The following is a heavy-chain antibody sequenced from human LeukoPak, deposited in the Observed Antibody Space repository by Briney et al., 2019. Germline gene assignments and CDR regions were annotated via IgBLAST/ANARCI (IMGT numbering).Heavy chain of an antibody. V-gene: IGHV4-59*01. CDR1: GGSISTYY. J-gene: IGHJ4*02. D-gene: IGHD1-7*01. CDR2: IYFSGAT. Sequence: NASETLSLTCTVSGGSISTYYWSWIRQPPGKGLEWIGYIYFSGATNYNASLKSRVTISVDTSKKQFSLKLRSVTPADTAVYYCARDWKTGTPGTWGQGTLVTVSS. CDR3: ARDWKTGTPGT.